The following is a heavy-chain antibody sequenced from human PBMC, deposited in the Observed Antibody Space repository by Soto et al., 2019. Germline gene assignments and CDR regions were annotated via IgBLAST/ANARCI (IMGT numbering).Heavy chain of an antibody. J-gene: IGHJ2*01. CDR3: ARQPVGSGWSYCYFDL. CDR2: INSDGSST. V-gene: IGHV3-74*01. D-gene: IGHD6-19*01. CDR1: GFTFSSYW. Sequence: EVQLVESGGGLVQPGGSLRLSCAASGFTFSSYWMHWVRQAPGKGLVWVSRINSDGSSTSYADSVKGRFTISRDNAKNTLYLQMNSLRAEDTAVYYCARQPVGSGWSYCYFDLWGRGTLVTVSS.